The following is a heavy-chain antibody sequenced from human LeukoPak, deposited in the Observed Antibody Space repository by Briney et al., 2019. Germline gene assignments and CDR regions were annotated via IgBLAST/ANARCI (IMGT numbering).Heavy chain of an antibody. J-gene: IGHJ6*03. D-gene: IGHD3-10*01. CDR1: GGSFSGYY. Sequence: SETLSLTCAVYGGSFSGYYWSWIRQPPGKGLEWIGDINHSGSTNYNPSLKSRVTISVDTSKNQFSLKLSSVTAADTAVYYCARYRAGGVDHRPYYYGSGSYYRSYYMDVWGKGTTVTISS. CDR3: ARYRAGGVDHRPYYYGSGSYYRSYYMDV. V-gene: IGHV4-34*01. CDR2: INHSGST.